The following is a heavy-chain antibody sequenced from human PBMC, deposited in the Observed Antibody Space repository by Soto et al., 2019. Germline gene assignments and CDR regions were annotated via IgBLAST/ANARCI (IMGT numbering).Heavy chain of an antibody. Sequence: EVQVLESGGGLVQPGGSLRLSCAASGFTFSSYAMSWVRQAPGMGLEWVSAISGTGGSTYYADSVKGRFTISTDNSKNTLYLQMNSLRAEDTAVYYCAKDSLLVVIAQDAFDIWGQGTMVTVSS. J-gene: IGHJ3*02. V-gene: IGHV3-23*01. CDR3: AKDSLLVVIAQDAFDI. CDR1: GFTFSSYA. D-gene: IGHD2-21*01. CDR2: ISGTGGST.